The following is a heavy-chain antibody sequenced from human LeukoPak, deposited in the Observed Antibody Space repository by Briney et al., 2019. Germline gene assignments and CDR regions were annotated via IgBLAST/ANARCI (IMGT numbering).Heavy chain of an antibody. CDR3: AKAYCSSSSCYPTY. D-gene: IGHD2-2*01. V-gene: IGHV3-30*18. CDR1: GFTFNNYG. J-gene: IGHJ4*02. CDR2: ISYDGTNE. Sequence: GGSLRLSCAASGFTFNNYGMHWVRQAPGKGLEWVAIISYDGTNEYYADSVKGRFTISRDNSKNTLYLQMNSLRAEDAATYSCAKAYCSSSSCYPTYWGQGTLVTVSS.